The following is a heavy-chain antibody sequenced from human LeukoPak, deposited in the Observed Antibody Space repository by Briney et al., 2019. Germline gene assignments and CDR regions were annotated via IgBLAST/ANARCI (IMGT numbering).Heavy chain of an antibody. Sequence: GSLRLSCAASGFTFSSYGMHWVRQAPGKGLEWVAVISYDGSNKYYTDSVKGRFTISRDNSKNTLYLQMNSLRAEDTAVYYCARPYGGNSDDAFDIWGQGTMVTVSS. CDR3: ARPYGGNSDDAFDI. J-gene: IGHJ3*02. V-gene: IGHV3-30*03. CDR1: GFTFSSYG. CDR2: ISYDGSNK. D-gene: IGHD4-23*01.